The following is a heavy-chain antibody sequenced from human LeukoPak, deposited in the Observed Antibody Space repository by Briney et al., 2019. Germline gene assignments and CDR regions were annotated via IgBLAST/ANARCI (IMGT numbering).Heavy chain of an antibody. D-gene: IGHD6-19*01. CDR1: GYTFTSYD. CDR3: ARDLVAVTTDAFDI. Sequence: GASVKVSCKASGYTFTSYDINWVRQATGQGLEWMGWMNPNSGVTGYAQKFQGRVTITTDESASTAYMELSSLRSEDTAGYYCARDLVAVTTDAFDIWGQGTMVTVSS. V-gene: IGHV1-8*01. CDR2: MNPNSGVT. J-gene: IGHJ3*02.